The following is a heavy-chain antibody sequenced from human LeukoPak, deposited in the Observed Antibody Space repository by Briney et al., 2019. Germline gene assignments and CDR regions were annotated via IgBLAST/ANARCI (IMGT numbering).Heavy chain of an antibody. CDR3: ARVEGAAYYFDY. CDR1: GFTDSSNI. CDR2: IYSGGTT. D-gene: IGHD1-26*01. J-gene: IGHJ4*02. Sequence: PGGSLRLSCAASGFTDSSNIMSWVRQAPGKGLEWVSVIYSGGTTYYADSLKGRVTISRDNSKNTLYLQMNSLRAENTAVYYCARVEGAAYYFDYWGQGTLVTVSS. V-gene: IGHV3-53*01.